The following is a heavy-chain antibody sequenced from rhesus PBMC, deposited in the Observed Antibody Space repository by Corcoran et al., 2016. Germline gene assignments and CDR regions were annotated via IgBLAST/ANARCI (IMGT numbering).Heavy chain of an antibody. V-gene: IGHV3S5*01. CDR2: ISNGGGRK. CDR3: EKAGAAAASFDY. CDR1: GFTFSSYG. D-gene: IGHD6-31*01. Sequence: EVQLVESGGGLVQPGGSLRLSCAAYGFTFSSYGMSWLRQAHGKGLEWVSYISNGGGRKYYADAVKGRFTIARDNPKNTLSLQMNSLRAEDTAVYYCEKAGAAAASFDYWGQGVLVTVSS. J-gene: IGHJ4*01.